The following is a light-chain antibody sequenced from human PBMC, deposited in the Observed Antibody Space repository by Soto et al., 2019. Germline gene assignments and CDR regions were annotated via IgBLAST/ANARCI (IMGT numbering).Light chain of an antibody. V-gene: IGKV3-15*01. Sequence: VMTQAPATLSVSPGERATLSCRASQTINNNVAWYQLKDGQVPRLLIYGASTRAADVPARFSGGGSGTDFTLTISSLQSEDFAEYHCQQYNNWPQTFGQGTKVEIK. CDR3: QQYNNWPQT. J-gene: IGKJ1*01. CDR1: QTINNN. CDR2: GAS.